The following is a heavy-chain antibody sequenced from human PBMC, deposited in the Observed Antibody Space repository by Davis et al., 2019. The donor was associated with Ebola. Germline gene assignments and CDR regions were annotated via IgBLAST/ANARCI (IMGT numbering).Heavy chain of an antibody. V-gene: IGHV3-23*01. Sequence: GGSLRLSCAASGFVFSSYVMSWVRRAPGKGLEWVSTLGLSADTYYADSVKGRFTISRDNSKNTPHLQMNSLRVEDTAIYYCAKDTTNVWFDVWGQGTMVTVSS. J-gene: IGHJ3*01. CDR3: AKDTTNVWFDV. D-gene: IGHD1-26*01. CDR1: GFVFSSYV. CDR2: LGLSADT.